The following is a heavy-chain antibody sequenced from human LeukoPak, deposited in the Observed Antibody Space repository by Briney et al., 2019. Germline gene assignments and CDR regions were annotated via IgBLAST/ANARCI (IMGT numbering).Heavy chain of an antibody. CDR2: INPNSGGT. CDR1: GYTFTGYY. J-gene: IGHJ4*02. V-gene: IGHV1-2*02. CDR3: ARDLPGFTIYDYVWGSYRPFDY. Sequence: ASVNVSCKASGYTFTGYYMHWVRKAPGQGSEWMGWINPNSGGTNYAQKFQGRVTMTRDTSISTAYMELSRLRSDDTAVYYCARDLPGFTIYDYVWGSYRPFDYWGQGTLVTVSS. D-gene: IGHD3-16*02.